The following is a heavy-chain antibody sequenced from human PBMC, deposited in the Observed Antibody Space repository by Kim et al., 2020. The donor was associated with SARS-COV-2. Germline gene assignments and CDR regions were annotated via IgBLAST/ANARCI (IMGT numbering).Heavy chain of an antibody. D-gene: IGHD2-15*01. V-gene: IGHV1-18*01. Sequence: ASVKVSCKASGYTFTSYGISWVQQAPGQGLEWMGWISAYNGNTNYAQKLQGRVTMTTDTSTSTAYMELRSLRSDDTAVYYCARAHLVVGGDWFDPWGQGTLVTVSS. J-gene: IGHJ5*02. CDR1: GYTFTSYG. CDR3: ARAHLVVGGDWFDP. CDR2: ISAYNGNT.